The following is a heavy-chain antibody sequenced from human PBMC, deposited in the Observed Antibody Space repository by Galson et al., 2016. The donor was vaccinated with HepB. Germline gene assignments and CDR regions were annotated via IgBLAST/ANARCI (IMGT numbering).Heavy chain of an antibody. D-gene: IGHD6-19*01. Sequence: ETLSLTCTVSGGSISNRSYYWGWIRQPPGKGLECIGRIYNSGNTYYNPTLQSRVTISVDASKNQFSLKVRSLTAADTAVYYCARGIAVAGPTWFDPWGQGTLVTVSS. CDR2: IYNSGNT. CDR3: ARGIAVAGPTWFDP. V-gene: IGHV4-39*01. CDR1: GGSISNRSYY. J-gene: IGHJ5*02.